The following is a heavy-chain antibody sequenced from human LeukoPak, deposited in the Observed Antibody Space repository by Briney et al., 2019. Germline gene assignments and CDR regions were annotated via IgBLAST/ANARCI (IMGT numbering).Heavy chain of an antibody. CDR3: ARVLRFLEWSENWFDP. CDR2: IYYSGST. Sequence: PSETLSLTWTVSGGSISSSSYYWGWIRQPPGKGLEWIGSIYYSGSTYYNPSLKGRVTISVDTSKTRFSLKLSSVTAADTAVYYCARVLRFLEWSENWFDPWGQGTLVTVSS. J-gene: IGHJ5*02. V-gene: IGHV4-39*01. D-gene: IGHD3-3*01. CDR1: GGSISSSSYY.